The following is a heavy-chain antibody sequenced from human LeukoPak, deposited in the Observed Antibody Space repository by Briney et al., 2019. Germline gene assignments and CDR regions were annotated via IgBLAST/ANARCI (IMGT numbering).Heavy chain of an antibody. CDR1: GFTFSSYA. D-gene: IGHD3-3*01. CDR3: AKVRFLEWLSSPGYFDY. J-gene: IGHJ4*02. V-gene: IGHV3-23*01. Sequence: GSLRLSCAASGFTFSSYATSWVRQAPGKGLEWVSAIRGSGGSTYYADSVKGRFTISRDNTKNTLYLQMNSLRAEDTAVYYCAKVRFLEWLSSPGYFDYWGQGTLVTVSS. CDR2: IRGSGGST.